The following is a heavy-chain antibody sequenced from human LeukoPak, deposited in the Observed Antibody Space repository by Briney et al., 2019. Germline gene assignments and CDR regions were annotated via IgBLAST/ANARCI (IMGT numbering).Heavy chain of an antibody. CDR2: IYYSGST. V-gene: IGHV4-39*01. Sequence: SETLSLTCTVSGGSISSSSYYWGWIRQPPGKGLEWIGSIYYSGSTYYNPSLKSRVSISVDTSKNQFSLKVSSVTAADTAVYYCARLHYGGNYGYYYYYMDVWGKGTTVTISS. D-gene: IGHD4-23*01. CDR1: GGSISSSSYY. J-gene: IGHJ6*03. CDR3: ARLHYGGNYGYYYYYMDV.